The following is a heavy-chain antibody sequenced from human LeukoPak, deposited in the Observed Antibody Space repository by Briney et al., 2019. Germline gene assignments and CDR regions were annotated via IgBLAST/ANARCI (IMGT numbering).Heavy chain of an antibody. CDR2: INHSGST. D-gene: IGHD3-9*01. J-gene: IGHJ3*02. Sequence: SETLSLTCAVYGGSFSGYYWSWIRQPPGKGLEWIGEINHSGSTNYNPSLKSRVTISVDTSKNQFSLKLSSVTAADTAVYYCAIPGDILTGYQHLDAFDIWGQGTMVTVSS. V-gene: IGHV4-34*01. CDR1: GGSFSGYY. CDR3: AIPGDILTGYQHLDAFDI.